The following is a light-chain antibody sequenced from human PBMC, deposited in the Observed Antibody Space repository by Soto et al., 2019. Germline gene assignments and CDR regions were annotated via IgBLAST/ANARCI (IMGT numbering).Light chain of an antibody. CDR2: GAS. V-gene: IGKV3-15*01. Sequence: EIVMTQSPATLSVSPGERATLSCRASQTVADSLVWYQQKPGQPPRPLIKGASTRATGIPATFSGSGSGTEFTLTISSRQSEDFAVYYCQQYYDWPLTFGGGTKVEIK. CDR1: QTVADS. CDR3: QQYYDWPLT. J-gene: IGKJ4*01.